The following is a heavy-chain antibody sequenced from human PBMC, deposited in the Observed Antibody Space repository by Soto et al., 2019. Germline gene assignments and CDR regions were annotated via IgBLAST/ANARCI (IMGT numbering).Heavy chain of an antibody. Sequence: QVQLVQSGAEVKKPGASVKVSCKADGYPFSTHGITWVRQAPGQGPEWMGWISAYNGNTDSAEKCQGRVTMNKDTSTATAYMALRSLRYDDTAVYYCARDARGPISDSYFDYWGQGTLVIVAS. J-gene: IGHJ4*02. CDR1: GYPFSTHG. CDR3: ARDARGPISDSYFDY. V-gene: IGHV1-18*04. CDR2: ISAYNGNT. D-gene: IGHD3-10*01.